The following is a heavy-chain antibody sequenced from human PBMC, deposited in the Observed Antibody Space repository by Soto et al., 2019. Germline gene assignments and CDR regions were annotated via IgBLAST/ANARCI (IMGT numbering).Heavy chain of an antibody. V-gene: IGHV4-59*01. CDR3: ASRVPGLWRGVFDY. CDR2: VYHSGST. CDR1: GASISDYY. Sequence: SETLSLTCTVSGASISDYYWSWIRQPPGKGPEWIEYVYHSGSTDYNPSLRSRVTISLDTSKSQFSLNLNSVTAADTAVYYCASRVPGLWRGVFDYWGQGTLVTVSS. D-gene: IGHD3-10*01. J-gene: IGHJ4*02.